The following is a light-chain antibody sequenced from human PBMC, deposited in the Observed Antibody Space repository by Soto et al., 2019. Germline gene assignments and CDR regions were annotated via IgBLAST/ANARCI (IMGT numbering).Light chain of an antibody. J-gene: IGLJ3*02. V-gene: IGLV2-14*01. CDR3: SSYTSSSTWV. CDR1: SSDVGGYNY. CDR2: EVS. Sequence: QSALTQPASVSGSPGQSITISCTGTSSDVGGYNYVSWYQQHPGKAANLMIYEVSNRPSGVSNRFSGSKSGNTASRTISGLQAEDEADYYCSSYTSSSTWVFGGGTKLTVL.